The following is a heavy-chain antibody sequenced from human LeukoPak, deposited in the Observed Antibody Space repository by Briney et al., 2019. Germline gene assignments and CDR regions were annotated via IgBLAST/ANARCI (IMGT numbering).Heavy chain of an antibody. J-gene: IGHJ6*02. CDR3: VKGYGMDV. CDR2: FSYSGGST. CDR1: GFTFSKYS. V-gene: IGHV3-23*01. Sequence: GGSLRLSCAASGFTFSKYSLSWVRQAPGKGLEWVAGFSYSGGSTYYADSVRGRFTISRDNSKNTLYLQMNSLRVEDKALYYCVKGYGMDVWGQGTTVTVSS.